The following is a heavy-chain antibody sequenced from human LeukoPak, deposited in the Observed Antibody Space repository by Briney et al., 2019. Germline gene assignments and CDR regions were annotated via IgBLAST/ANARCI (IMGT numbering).Heavy chain of an antibody. D-gene: IGHD2-2*01. Sequence: GRSLRLSCAASGFTFNTYDMHWVRQAPGKGLEWVSVIWYDGRNTYYADSVKGRFTISRDNSKNTLYLQMNSLRAEDRAVYYCAKEQTSSGFFDYWGQGTLVTVSS. CDR2: IWYDGRNT. CDR3: AKEQTSSGFFDY. CDR1: GFTFNTYD. J-gene: IGHJ4*02. V-gene: IGHV3-33*06.